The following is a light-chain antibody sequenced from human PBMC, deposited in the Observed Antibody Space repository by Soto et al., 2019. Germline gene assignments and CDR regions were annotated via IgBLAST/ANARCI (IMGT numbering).Light chain of an antibody. CDR2: GAS. J-gene: IGKJ4*01. V-gene: IGKV1D-8*01. CDR1: QGISSD. Sequence: VIWMTQSPSLLAASTGDRVNITCRVSQGISSDLAWYQQKPGKAPELLIYGASTLHSGVPSKFSGTGSGTDFTLTISCLQSEDFATYFCQQYYSFPRTIGGGTRVDIK. CDR3: QQYYSFPRT.